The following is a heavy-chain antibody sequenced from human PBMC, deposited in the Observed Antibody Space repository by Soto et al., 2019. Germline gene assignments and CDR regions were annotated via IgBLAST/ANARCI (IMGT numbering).Heavy chain of an antibody. D-gene: IGHD2-15*01. V-gene: IGHV4-30-4*01. CDR3: ARGIGHCSGGSCYFPGSYYYGLDV. CDR1: GGSISSGDYY. CDR2: IYYSGST. J-gene: IGHJ6*02. Sequence: PSETLSLTCTVSGGSISSGDYYWSWIRQPPGKGLEWIGYIYYSGSTYYNPSLKSRVTISVDTSKNQFSLKLSSVTAADTAVYYCARGIGHCSGGSCYFPGSYYYGLDVWGQGTTVTVSS.